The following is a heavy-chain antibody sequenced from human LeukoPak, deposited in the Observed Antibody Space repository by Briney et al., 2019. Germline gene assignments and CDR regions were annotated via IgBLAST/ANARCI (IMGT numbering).Heavy chain of an antibody. CDR2: IRNKPNSYTT. CDR3: AKVSGFCTSTSCRQYEHYSSYYYMDV. Sequence: GGSLRLSCAASGFTFKEQYMDWVRQAPGKGLGWGGRIRNKPNSYTTEYAASGKGRFTISRIDSKKSLYLQMTSLTTEDTAVYFCAKVSGFCTSTSCRQYEHYSSYYYMDVWGKGTTVTVSS. CDR1: GFTFKEQY. V-gene: IGHV3-72*01. D-gene: IGHD2-2*01. J-gene: IGHJ6*03.